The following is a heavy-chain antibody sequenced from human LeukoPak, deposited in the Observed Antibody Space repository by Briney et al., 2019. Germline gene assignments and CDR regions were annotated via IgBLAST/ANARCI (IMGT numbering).Heavy chain of an antibody. Sequence: GASVKVSCKASGYTFTSYDINWVRQATGQGLEWMGWMNPNSGNTGYAQKFQGRVTMTRNTSISTAYMELRSLRSDDTAVYYCARDLAGEQWLTHYFDYWGQGTLVTVSS. CDR1: GYTFTSYD. V-gene: IGHV1-8*01. J-gene: IGHJ4*02. CDR3: ARDLAGEQWLTHYFDY. D-gene: IGHD6-19*01. CDR2: MNPNSGNT.